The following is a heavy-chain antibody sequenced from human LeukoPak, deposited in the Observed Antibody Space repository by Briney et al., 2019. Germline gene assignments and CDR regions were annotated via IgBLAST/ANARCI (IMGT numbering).Heavy chain of an antibody. CDR3: AKEGGSIQFGATTFDY. CDR1: GFTFSSYA. CDR2: ISGSGGST. J-gene: IGHJ4*02. V-gene: IGHV3-23*01. Sequence: QPGGSLRLSCAASGFTFSSYAMSWVRQAPGKGLEWVSVISGSGGSTYYADSVKGRSTIFRDNSKNTLYLQMNSLRAEAPAVYYGAKEGGSIQFGATTFDYWGEGPLVTASS. D-gene: IGHD3-16*01.